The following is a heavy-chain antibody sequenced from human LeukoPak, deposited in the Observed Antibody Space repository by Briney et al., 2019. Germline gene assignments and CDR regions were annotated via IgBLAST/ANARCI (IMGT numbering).Heavy chain of an antibody. CDR3: AKGGVSTTGAWLDP. CDR2: ISYDGSNK. Sequence: GGSLRLSCAASGFTFSSYGMHWVRQAPGTGLEWVAVISYDGSNKYYVDSVNGRFTISRDNSKKTLYLQMNSLRAEDTAVYYCAKGGVSTTGAWLDPWGQGTLVTVSS. J-gene: IGHJ5*02. V-gene: IGHV3-30*18. CDR1: GFTFSSYG. D-gene: IGHD1-1*01.